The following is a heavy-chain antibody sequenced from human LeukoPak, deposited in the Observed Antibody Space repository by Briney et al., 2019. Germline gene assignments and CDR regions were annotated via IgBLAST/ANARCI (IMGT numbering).Heavy chain of an antibody. Sequence: GGSLRLSCAASGFTLSTTTMNWVRQAPGKGLEWISYIHKSSNTTYYADSVKGRFTISRDSAKNSLYLQMNSLRAEDTAVFFCADNLSRWGQGTLVTVSS. V-gene: IGHV3-48*04. D-gene: IGHD1-1*01. CDR1: GFTLSTTT. CDR2: IHKSSNTT. J-gene: IGHJ4*02. CDR3: ADNLSR.